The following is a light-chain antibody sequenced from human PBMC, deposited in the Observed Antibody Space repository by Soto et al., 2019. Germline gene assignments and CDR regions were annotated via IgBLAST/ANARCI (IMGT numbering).Light chain of an antibody. CDR2: GVS. V-gene: IGLV2-14*01. CDR3: SSYKTSSTVVV. J-gene: IGLJ2*01. Sequence: QSALTQPAPVSGSPGQSITISCTGTSSDVGGYNYVSWYQQYPGKAPKLMIFGVSDRPSGVSNRFSGSKSGNTASLTISGLQAEDEADYYCSSYKTSSTVVVFGGGTKVTVL. CDR1: SSDVGGYNY.